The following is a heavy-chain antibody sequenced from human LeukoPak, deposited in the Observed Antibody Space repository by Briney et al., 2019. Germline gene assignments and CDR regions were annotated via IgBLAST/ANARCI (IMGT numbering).Heavy chain of an antibody. CDR3: AKDYYGSGRWLFDY. V-gene: IGHV3-30*02. CDR1: GLTFSSYG. Sequence: GGSLRLSCAASGLTFSSYGMHWVRQAPGKGLEWVAFIRYDGSNKYYADSAKGRFTISRDNSKNTLYLQMNSLRAEDTAVYYCAKDYYGSGRWLFDYWGQGTLVTVSS. D-gene: IGHD3-10*01. CDR2: IRYDGSNK. J-gene: IGHJ4*02.